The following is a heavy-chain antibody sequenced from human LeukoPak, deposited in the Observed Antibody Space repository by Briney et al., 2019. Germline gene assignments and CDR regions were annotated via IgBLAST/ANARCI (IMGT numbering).Heavy chain of an antibody. CDR3: AKDAGSSSWSDY. CDR2: ISSNGGST. D-gene: IGHD6-13*01. V-gene: IGHV3-64*01. CDR1: GFTFSSYA. Sequence: AGGSLRLSCAASGFTFSSYAMHWVRQAPGKGLEYVSGISSNGGSTYYANSVKGRFTISRDNSKNTLYLQMNSLRAEDTAVYYCAKDAGSSSWSDYWGQGTLVTVSS. J-gene: IGHJ4*02.